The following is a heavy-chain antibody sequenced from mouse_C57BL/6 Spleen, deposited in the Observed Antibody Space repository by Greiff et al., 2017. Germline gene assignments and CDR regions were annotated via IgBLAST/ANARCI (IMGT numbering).Heavy chain of an antibody. D-gene: IGHD1-1*01. V-gene: IGHV14-3*01. CDR1: GFYIKNTY. CDR2: IDPANGNT. CDR3: AITTGVATWGPDYAMDY. Sequence: EVQLQQSVAELVRPGASVKLSCTASGFYIKNTYMHWVKQRPEQGLEWIGRIDPANGNTKYAPKFPGKATITADTSSNTAYLQLSSLTSEDTAIYYCAITTGVATWGPDYAMDYWGQGTSVTVSS. J-gene: IGHJ4*01.